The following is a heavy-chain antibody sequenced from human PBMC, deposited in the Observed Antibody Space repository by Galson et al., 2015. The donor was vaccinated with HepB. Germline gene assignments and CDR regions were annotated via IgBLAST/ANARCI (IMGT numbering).Heavy chain of an antibody. CDR1: GFTFSNAW. Sequence: SLRLSCAGSGFTFSNAWMNWVRQAPGKGLEWVSVIYSGGTTYYADSVNGRFTMSRDDSKNMLYLQMDSLRDEDTAVYYCARVPRVSSHFQGLDVWGQGTTVTVSS. CDR3: ARVPRVSSHFQGLDV. V-gene: IGHV3-53*01. CDR2: IYSGGTT. J-gene: IGHJ6*02.